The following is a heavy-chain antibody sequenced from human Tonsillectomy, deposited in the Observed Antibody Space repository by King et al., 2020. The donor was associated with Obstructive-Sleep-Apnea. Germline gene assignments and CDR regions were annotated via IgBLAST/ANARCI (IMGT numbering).Heavy chain of an antibody. V-gene: IGHV1-69*10. D-gene: IGHD2-21*01. Sequence: QLVQSGAEVKKPGSSVKVSCKASGGTISTYGTSWVRQAPGHGLEWMGGSIPLLNVTNYAQKFVGRVTISVDTTTETSYMELTSLMSEDTAIYFCAREDDWTGFDYWGQGTLVTVSS. CDR3: AREDDWTGFDY. CDR1: GGTISTYG. J-gene: IGHJ4*02. CDR2: SIPLLNVT.